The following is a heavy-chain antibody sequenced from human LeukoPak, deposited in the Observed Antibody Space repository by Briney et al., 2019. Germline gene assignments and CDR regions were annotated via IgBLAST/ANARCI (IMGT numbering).Heavy chain of an antibody. D-gene: IGHD2-15*01. V-gene: IGHV5-51*01. CDR1: GYSFTSYW. J-gene: IGHJ4*02. CDR3: ARTLPTSSGGSCPDY. Sequence: GESLKVSCKGSGYSFTSYWIGWVRQMPGKGLEWMGIIYPGDSDTRYSPSFQGQVTISADKSISTAYLQWSSLKASDTAMYYCARTLPTSSGGSCPDYWGQGTLVTVSS. CDR2: IYPGDSDT.